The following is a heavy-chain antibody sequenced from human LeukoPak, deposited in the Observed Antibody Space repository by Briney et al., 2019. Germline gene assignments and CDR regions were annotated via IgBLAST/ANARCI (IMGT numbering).Heavy chain of an antibody. Sequence: GGSLRLSCAASGFTLSSYEMNWVRQAPGKGLEWASYISSSGSTIYYADSVKGRFTISRDNAKNSQHLQMNSLRAEDTAVYYCARVWFGELYFDYWGQGTLVTVSS. D-gene: IGHD3-10*01. CDR3: ARVWFGELYFDY. CDR1: GFTLSSYE. J-gene: IGHJ4*02. V-gene: IGHV3-48*03. CDR2: ISSSGSTI.